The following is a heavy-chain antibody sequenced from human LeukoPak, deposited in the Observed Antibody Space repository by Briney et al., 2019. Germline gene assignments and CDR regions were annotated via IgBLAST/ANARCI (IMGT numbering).Heavy chain of an antibody. J-gene: IGHJ3*02. CDR2: MCGTAGCT. V-gene: IGHV3-23*01. CDR3: ARLLRSSETGWGRPFDI. Sequence: GGSPTLSCAASGCTFYMYAMSWVRQAPGKGLEWVASMCGTAGCTFYPDSVKGRSTTSRDNSKNILYLQMNGLRAEDTAIYYCARLLRSSETGWGRPFDIWGQGTTVTVSS. CDR1: GCTFYMYA. D-gene: IGHD2-2*01.